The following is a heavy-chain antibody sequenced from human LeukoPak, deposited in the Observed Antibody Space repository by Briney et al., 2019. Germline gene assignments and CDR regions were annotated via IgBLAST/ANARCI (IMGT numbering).Heavy chain of an antibody. V-gene: IGHV3-23*01. CDR1: GFTFSSYA. CDR2: ISGSGGST. J-gene: IGHJ5*02. D-gene: IGHD3-3*01. Sequence: GGSLRLSCAASGFTFSSYAMSWVRQAPGKGLEWVSAISGSGGSTYYADSVKGRFTISRDNSKNTLYLQMNSLRAEDTAVYYCAKDRGSITIFGVVMGGFDPWGQGTLVTVSS. CDR3: AKDRGSITIFGVVMGGFDP.